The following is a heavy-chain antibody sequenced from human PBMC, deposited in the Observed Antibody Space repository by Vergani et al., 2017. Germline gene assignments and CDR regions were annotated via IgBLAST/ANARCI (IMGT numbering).Heavy chain of an antibody. CDR1: GGSISSGSYY. V-gene: IGHV4-61*02. D-gene: IGHD5-12*01. CDR2: IYTSGST. Sequence: QVQLQESGPGLVKPSQTLSLTCTVSGGSISSGSYYWSWIRQPAGKGLEWIGRIYTSGSTNYNPSLKSRVTMSVDTSKNQFSLKLSSVTAADTALYYCARGDSGYDHYYYYYYMVVWGKGTTVTVSS. J-gene: IGHJ6*03. CDR3: ARGDSGYDHYYYYYYMVV.